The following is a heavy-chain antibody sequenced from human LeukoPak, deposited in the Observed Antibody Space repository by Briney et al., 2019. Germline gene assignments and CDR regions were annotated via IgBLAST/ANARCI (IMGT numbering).Heavy chain of an antibody. V-gene: IGHV4-34*01. CDR1: GGSFSGYY. Sequence: SETLSLTCAVYGGSFSGYYWSWIRQPPGKGLEWIGEINHSGSTNYNPSLKSRVTISVDTSKSQFSLKLSSVTAADTAVYYCARGWRWLQYPRSWYFDLWGSGALVTVSS. J-gene: IGHJ2*01. CDR2: INHSGST. D-gene: IGHD5-24*01. CDR3: ARGWRWLQYPRSWYFDL.